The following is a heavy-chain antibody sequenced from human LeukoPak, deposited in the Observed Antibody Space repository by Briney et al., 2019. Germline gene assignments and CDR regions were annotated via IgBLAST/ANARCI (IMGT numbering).Heavy chain of an antibody. Sequence: GGSLRLSCAASGFTFSIYAMTWVRQAPGKGLEWVSAITGSGDYTYYTDSVEGRVTISRDNSKNTVYLQMNSLRVEDTAVYYCAKDRRGVFDFWGQGTLVPVSS. CDR1: GFTFSIYA. D-gene: IGHD3-10*01. V-gene: IGHV3-23*01. CDR3: AKDRRGVFDF. J-gene: IGHJ4*02. CDR2: ITGSGDYT.